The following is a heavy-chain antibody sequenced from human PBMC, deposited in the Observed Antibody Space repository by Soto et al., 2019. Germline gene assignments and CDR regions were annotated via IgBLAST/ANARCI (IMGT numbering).Heavy chain of an antibody. CDR2: VSHDGRNT. Sequence: GGSLRLSCAASGFTFSDYAMHWVRQAPGKGLEWVAVVSHDGRNTHYADSVKGRFTISRDSSKNTLYLQMNSLRAEDTAVYYCAKDLKDCSGGSCPKYYYCGMDVWCQGTTLTGS. CDR1: GFTFSDYA. V-gene: IGHV3-30*18. D-gene: IGHD2-15*01. CDR3: AKDLKDCSGGSCPKYYYCGMDV. J-gene: IGHJ6*02.